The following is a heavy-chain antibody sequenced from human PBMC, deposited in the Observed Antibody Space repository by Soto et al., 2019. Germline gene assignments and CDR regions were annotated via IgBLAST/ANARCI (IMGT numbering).Heavy chain of an antibody. V-gene: IGHV3-7*03. Sequence: EVQLVESGGGLVQPGGSLRLSCAVSGFIFSDYWMTWLRQAPGKGLEWVATISPEGSEKYYVDSLKGRFTISRDNAKNSLYLQMISLRAEDTALYYCARARIDYWGRGTLITVSS. J-gene: IGHJ4*02. CDR3: ARARIDY. CDR1: GFIFSDYW. CDR2: ISPEGSEK.